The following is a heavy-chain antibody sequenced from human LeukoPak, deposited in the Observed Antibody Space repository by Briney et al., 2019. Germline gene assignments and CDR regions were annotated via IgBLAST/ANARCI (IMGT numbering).Heavy chain of an antibody. CDR2: ISYIGST. Sequence: KPSETLSLTCTVSGGSISSHYWTWIRQPPGKGLEWIGYISYIGSTNYNPSLKSRVTISVDTFKNQFSLKLSSVTAADAAVYFCARDPTTVTKGLDIWGQGTMVTVSS. D-gene: IGHD4-17*01. J-gene: IGHJ3*02. CDR3: ARDPTTVTKGLDI. CDR1: GGSISSHY. V-gene: IGHV4-59*11.